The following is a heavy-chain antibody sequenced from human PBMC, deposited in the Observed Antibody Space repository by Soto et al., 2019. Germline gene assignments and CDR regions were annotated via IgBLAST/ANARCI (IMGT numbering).Heavy chain of an antibody. Sequence: QVQLVQSGAEVKKPGASAKVSCKASGYTFTGYYMHWVRQAPGQGLEWMGWINPNSGGTKYPQKFQGRVTMTRDTSITTVYMSLTGLNSDDTAVYYCARDLAKGGGSAGFDYWGQGTLVAVSS. CDR1: GYTFTGYY. CDR3: ARDLAKGGGSAGFDY. CDR2: INPNSGGT. V-gene: IGHV1-2*02. D-gene: IGHD6-25*01. J-gene: IGHJ4*02.